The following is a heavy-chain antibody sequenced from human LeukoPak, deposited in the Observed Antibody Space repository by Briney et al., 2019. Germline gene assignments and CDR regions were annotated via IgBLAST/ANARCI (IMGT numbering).Heavy chain of an antibody. CDR2: VHPNGGNT. Sequence: GASVNVSCKTSGYPFTTLEINWVRQAAGQGLEWMGWVHPNGGNTPYAQKFQGRVTMTRDTSISTAYMELSGLTSADTAVYFCARGPRNDPWGQGTLVTVSS. CDR3: ARGPRNDP. V-gene: IGHV1-8*01. J-gene: IGHJ5*02. CDR1: GYPFTTLE. D-gene: IGHD1-14*01.